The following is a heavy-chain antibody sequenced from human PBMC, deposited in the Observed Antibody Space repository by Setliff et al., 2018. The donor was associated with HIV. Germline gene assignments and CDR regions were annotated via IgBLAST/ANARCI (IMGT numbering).Heavy chain of an antibody. D-gene: IGHD6-6*01. CDR2: IYYSGTT. CDR3: AREFSSSSFDQ. Sequence: SEPLSLTCSVSGGSISSGSHYWGWIRQAPGKGLEWIGNIYYSGTTFYNPSLKSRVSISVDTSRNEFSLKLTSVTAADTAVYYCAREFSSSSFDQWGQGTLVTVSS. J-gene: IGHJ4*02. V-gene: IGHV4-39*02. CDR1: GGSISSGSHY.